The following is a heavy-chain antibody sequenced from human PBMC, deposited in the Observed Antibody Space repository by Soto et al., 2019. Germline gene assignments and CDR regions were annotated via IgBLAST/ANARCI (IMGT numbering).Heavy chain of an antibody. J-gene: IGHJ4*02. CDR2: IIPILGTP. Sequence: SVKVSCKVSGDTFSTYSISWVRQAPGQGLEWLGGIIPILGTPSYAQRFQDRVTITADKSTSTAYMELSSLRSEDTAVYYCARERSRYDRSGYYRPDYWGQGTLVTVSS. CDR1: GDTFSTYS. CDR3: ARERSRYDRSGYYRPDY. D-gene: IGHD3-22*01. V-gene: IGHV1-69*08.